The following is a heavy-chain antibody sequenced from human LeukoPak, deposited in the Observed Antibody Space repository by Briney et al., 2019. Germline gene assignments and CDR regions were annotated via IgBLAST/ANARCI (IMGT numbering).Heavy chain of an antibody. D-gene: IGHD1-26*01. CDR3: ARGSGNYWQVSFGY. CDR2: TYYSGST. J-gene: IGHJ4*02. CDR1: GGSISSSSYY. V-gene: IGHV4-61*05. Sequence: SETLSLTCTVSGGSISSSSYYWSWIRQPPGKGVERVGYTYYSGSTRYNPSLTSRVTISVDTSKNQFSLKLTSVTAADTAVYYCARGSGNYWQVSFGYWGQGTLVTVSS.